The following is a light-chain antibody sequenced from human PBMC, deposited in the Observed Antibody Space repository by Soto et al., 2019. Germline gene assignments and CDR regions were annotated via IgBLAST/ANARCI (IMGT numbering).Light chain of an antibody. J-gene: IGKJ4*01. Sequence: DIQMTQSPSSLSASVGDRVTIICRASQSVSTRLAWYQQKPGKAPKLLIYDASSLESGVPSRFSGSGSGTEFTLTISSLQPDDFATYHCQQYNSWSGVTFGGGTKVDI. CDR2: DAS. CDR3: QQYNSWSGVT. CDR1: QSVSTR. V-gene: IGKV1-5*02.